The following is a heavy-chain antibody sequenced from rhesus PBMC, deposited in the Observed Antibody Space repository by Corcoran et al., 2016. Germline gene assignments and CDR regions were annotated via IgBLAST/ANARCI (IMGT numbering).Heavy chain of an antibody. J-gene: IGHJ4*01. D-gene: IGHD2-39*01. Sequence: QVQLQESGPGLVKPSETLSLTCAVSGASIRDNYYWTWVRQPPGKGLGWIGNIHGGGVATIYNPSLKTRVTISMDTSKNQISLIVSPVTAADTAVYYCAGTLRIDFWGQGVLVTVSS. CDR2: IHGGGVAT. V-gene: IGHV4-106*01. CDR1: GASIRDNYY. CDR3: AGTLRIDF.